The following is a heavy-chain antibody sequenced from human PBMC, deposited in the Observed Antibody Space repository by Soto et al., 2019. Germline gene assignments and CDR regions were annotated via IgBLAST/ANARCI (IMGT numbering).Heavy chain of an antibody. Sequence: SVKVSCKASGGTFSSYDISWVRQAPGQGLEWMGGIIPIFGTANYAQKFQGRVTITADKSTSTAYMELSSLRSEDTAVYYCAKRLTSGDEGLWGRGTLVTVSS. D-gene: IGHD2-21*02. J-gene: IGHJ4*02. CDR2: IIPIFGTA. V-gene: IGHV1-69*06. CDR1: GGTFSSYD. CDR3: AKRLTSGDEGL.